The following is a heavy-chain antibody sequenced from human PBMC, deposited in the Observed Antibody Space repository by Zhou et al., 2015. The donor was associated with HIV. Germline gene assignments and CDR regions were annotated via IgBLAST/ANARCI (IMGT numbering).Heavy chain of an antibody. V-gene: IGHV1-69*06. CDR3: ARERDSHISRYGMDV. CDR2: VIPTFGAADYA. J-gene: IGHJ6*02. CDR1: GGTFIDYV. D-gene: IGHD3-3*02. Sequence: QVQLVQSGAEVKKPGSSVMVSCKIFGGTFIDYVIHWVRQAPGQGLEWMGGVIPTFGAADYANYALEFQGRVTITADKSTGTAYMDLSGLRFEDTAVYFCARERDSHISRYGMDVWGQGTTVTVS.